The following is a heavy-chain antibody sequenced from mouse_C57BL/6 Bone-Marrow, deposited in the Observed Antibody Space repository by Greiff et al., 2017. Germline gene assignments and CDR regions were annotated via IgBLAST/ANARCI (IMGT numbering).Heavy chain of an antibody. CDR2: ISAGGSYT. V-gene: IGHV5-4*03. Sequence: EVMLVESGGGLVKPGGSLKLSCAASGFTFSSYAMSWVRQTPEKRLEWVATISAGGSYTYYPDNVKGRFTLSRDNAKNNLYLQMSHLKSEDTAMYYCARGVITTSFAYWGQGTLVTVSA. CDR1: GFTFSSYA. CDR3: ARGVITTSFAY. D-gene: IGHD2-4*01. J-gene: IGHJ3*01.